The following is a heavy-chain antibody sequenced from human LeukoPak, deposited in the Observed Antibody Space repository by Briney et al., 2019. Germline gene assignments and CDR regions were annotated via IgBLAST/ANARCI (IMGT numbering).Heavy chain of an antibody. Sequence: ASVKVSCKVSGYTLTELSMHWVRQAPGKGLEWIGGFDPEDGETIYAQKFQGRVTMTEDTSTDTAYMELSSLRSEDTAVYYCATAKSRYCSSTSCYAPLGYWGQGTLVTVSS. CDR2: FDPEDGET. CDR1: GYTLTELS. D-gene: IGHD2-2*01. V-gene: IGHV1-24*01. J-gene: IGHJ4*02. CDR3: ATAKSRYCSSTSCYAPLGY.